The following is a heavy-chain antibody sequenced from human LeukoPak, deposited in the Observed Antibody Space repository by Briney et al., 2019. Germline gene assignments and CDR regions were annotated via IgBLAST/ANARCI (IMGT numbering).Heavy chain of an antibody. CDR1: GFTSTTYW. CDR3: ARDGTPIYSSGWNYMDV. Sequence: GGSLRLSCATSGFTSTTYWISWVRQAPGKGLEWVANIRKDGKEIDYVDSVKGRFTISSDHAKRSINLQMNSLRAEDTAVYYCARDGTPIYSSGWNYMDVWGKGTTVTISS. CDR2: IRKDGKEI. D-gene: IGHD6-25*01. V-gene: IGHV3-7*01. J-gene: IGHJ6*03.